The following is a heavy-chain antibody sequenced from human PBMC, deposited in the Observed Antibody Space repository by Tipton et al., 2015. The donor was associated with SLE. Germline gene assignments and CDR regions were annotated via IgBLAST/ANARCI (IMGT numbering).Heavy chain of an antibody. CDR2: INSDGSST. J-gene: IGHJ4*02. V-gene: IGHV3-74*01. CDR1: GFTFSSYW. CDR3: ARTIPGLRWNSVIDY. Sequence: GSLRLSCAASGFTFSSYWMHWVRQAPGKGLMWVSRINSDGSSTSYADSVKGRFTISRDNAKNTLYLQMNSLRAEDTAVYYCARTIPGLRWNSVIDYWGQGTLVTVSS. D-gene: IGHD4-23*01.